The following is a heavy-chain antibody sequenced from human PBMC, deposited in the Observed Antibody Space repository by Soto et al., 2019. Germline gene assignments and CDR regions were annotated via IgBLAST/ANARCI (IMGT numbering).Heavy chain of an antibody. V-gene: IGHV1-46*01. CDR1: GWGFPDHY. CDR3: ARAPRGGVIIVITWAQIDY. CDR2: ISPDGGST. J-gene: IGHJ4*02. D-gene: IGHD3-3*01. Sequence: GKVSYKGCGWGFPDHYINWVRQAPGQGLEWMGIISPDGGSTRYSQKFQARITMTRDTSTSTVYMELSSLRSEDTAVYYCARAPRGGVIIVITWAQIDYWGQGTLVTVSS.